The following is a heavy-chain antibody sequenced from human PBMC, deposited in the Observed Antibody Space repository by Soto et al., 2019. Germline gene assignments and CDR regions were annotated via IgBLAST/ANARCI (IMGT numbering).Heavy chain of an antibody. CDR3: AKITAPGSYHDAFDI. J-gene: IGHJ3*02. CDR2: ISYDGSNK. CDR1: GFTLSNYG. Sequence: GSLRLSCAASGFTLSNYGMHWVRQAPGKGLEWVAVISYDGSNKYYADSVKGRFTISRDNSKNTLYLQMNSLRAEDTAVYYCAKITAPGSYHDAFDIWGQGTMVTVSS. D-gene: IGHD1-26*01. V-gene: IGHV3-30*18.